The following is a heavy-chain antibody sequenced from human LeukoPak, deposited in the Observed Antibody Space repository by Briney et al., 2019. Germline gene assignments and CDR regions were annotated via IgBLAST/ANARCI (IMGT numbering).Heavy chain of an antibody. D-gene: IGHD1-26*01. CDR1: GFTFSSYG. CDR2: IWYDGSNK. Sequence: GGSLRLSCAASGFTFSSYGMHWVRQTPGKGLEWVAVIWYDGSNKYYADSVKGRFTISRDNSKNTLYLQMNSLRAEDTAVYYCARGGVGATAIDYWGQGTLVTVSS. V-gene: IGHV3-33*01. J-gene: IGHJ4*02. CDR3: ARGGVGATAIDY.